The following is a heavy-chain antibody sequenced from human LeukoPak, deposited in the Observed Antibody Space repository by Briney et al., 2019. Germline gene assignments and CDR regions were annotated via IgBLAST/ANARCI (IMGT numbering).Heavy chain of an antibody. D-gene: IGHD3-22*01. CDR3: AKDSSGYHYAGPFDY. J-gene: IGHJ4*02. V-gene: IGHV3-30*02. CDR1: GFTFSSYG. Sequence: GGSLRLSCAASGFTFSSYGMHWVRQAPGKGLEWMAFIRYDGSNKYYADSVKGRFTISRDNSKNTLYLQMNSLRAEDTAVYYCAKDSSGYHYAGPFDYWGQGTLVTVSS. CDR2: IRYDGSNK.